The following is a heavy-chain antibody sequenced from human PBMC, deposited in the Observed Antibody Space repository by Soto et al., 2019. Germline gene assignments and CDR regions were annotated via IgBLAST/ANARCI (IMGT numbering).Heavy chain of an antibody. CDR3: ATHNEGSLELYYYGMDV. CDR1: GGTFSSYA. J-gene: IGHJ6*02. Sequence: SVKVSCKASGGTFSSYAISWVRQAPGQGLEWMGGIIPIFGTANYAQKFQGRVTITADESTSTAYMELSSLRSEDTAVYYCATHNEGSLELYYYGMDVWGQGTTVTVSS. V-gene: IGHV1-69*13. CDR2: IIPIFGTA. D-gene: IGHD1-26*01.